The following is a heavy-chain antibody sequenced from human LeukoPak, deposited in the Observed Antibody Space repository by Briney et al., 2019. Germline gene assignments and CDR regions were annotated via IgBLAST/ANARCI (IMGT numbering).Heavy chain of an antibody. CDR3: ATDGSGYDSNYYYMDV. Sequence: PEDGETIYAQKFQGRVTITEDTSTDTAYMELSSLRSEDTAVYYCATDGSGYDSNYYYMDVWGKGTTVTVSS. D-gene: IGHD5-12*01. V-gene: IGHV1-24*01. J-gene: IGHJ6*03. CDR2: PEDGET.